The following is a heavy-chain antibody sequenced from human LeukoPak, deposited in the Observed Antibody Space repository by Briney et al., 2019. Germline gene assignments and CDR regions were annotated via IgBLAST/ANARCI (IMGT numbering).Heavy chain of an antibody. CDR1: GLSFNTYA. CDR2: ISYGGNNR. CDR3: ARDWGFDY. Sequence: GGSLRLSCAASGLSFNTYAMHWVRQAPSKGLEWVSTISYGGNNRFYADSVKGRFTISRDNSKNTVYVEMNSLRDEDTAVYYCARDWGFDYWGQGTLVTVSS. V-gene: IGHV3-30-3*01. J-gene: IGHJ4*02. D-gene: IGHD3-16*01.